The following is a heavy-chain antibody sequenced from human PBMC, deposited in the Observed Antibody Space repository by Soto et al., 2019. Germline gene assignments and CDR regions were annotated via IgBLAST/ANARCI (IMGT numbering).Heavy chain of an antibody. V-gene: IGHV1-46*01. CDR1: GYTFTSYY. Sequence: ASVKVSCKASGYTFTSYYMHWVRQAPGQGLEWMGIINPSGGSTSYAQKFQGRVTMTRDTSTSTVYMELSSLRSEGTAVYYCARSQRRGYYYGSGSYYNGYWFDPWGQGTLVTVSS. CDR2: INPSGGST. J-gene: IGHJ5*02. D-gene: IGHD3-10*01. CDR3: ARSQRRGYYYGSGSYYNGYWFDP.